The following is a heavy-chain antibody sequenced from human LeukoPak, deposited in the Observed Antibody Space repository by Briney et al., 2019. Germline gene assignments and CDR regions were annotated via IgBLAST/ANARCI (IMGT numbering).Heavy chain of an antibody. CDR3: ARAGCGSGSLLLCYYYMDV. J-gene: IGHJ6*03. V-gene: IGHV1-2*02. CDR2: INPNSGGT. Sequence: GASVKVSCKASGYTFTGYYMHWVRQAPGQGLEWMGWINPNSGGTNYAQKFQGRVTMTRDTSISTAYMELSRLRSDDTAVYYCARAGCGSGSLLLCYYYMDVWGKGTTVTISS. D-gene: IGHD3-10*01. CDR1: GYTFTGYY.